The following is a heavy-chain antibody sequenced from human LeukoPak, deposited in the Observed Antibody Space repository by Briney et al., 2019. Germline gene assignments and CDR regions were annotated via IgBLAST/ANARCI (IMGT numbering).Heavy chain of an antibody. J-gene: IGHJ6*03. CDR2: IYTSGST. Sequence: SEALSLTCTVSGVSISSYYWSWIRQPAGQGLEWIGRIYTSGSTNYNPSLKRRVTMSVDTSKNQFSLKLSSVTAADTAVYYCARTYSSGWYDWGSYYYYYMDVWGKGTTVTISS. CDR1: GVSISSYY. CDR3: ARTYSSGWYDWGSYYYYYMDV. V-gene: IGHV4-4*07. D-gene: IGHD6-19*01.